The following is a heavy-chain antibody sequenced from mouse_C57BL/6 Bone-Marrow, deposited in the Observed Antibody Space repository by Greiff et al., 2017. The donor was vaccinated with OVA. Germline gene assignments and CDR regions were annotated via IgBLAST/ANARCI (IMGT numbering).Heavy chain of an antibody. V-gene: IGHV1-55*01. D-gene: IGHD1-1*01. CDR2: IYPGSGST. J-gene: IGHJ3*01. Sequence: VQLQQPGAELVKPGASVKMSCKASGYTFTSYWITWVKQRPGQGLEWIGDIYPGSGSTNYNEKFKSKATLTVDTSSSTAYMQLSSLTSEYSAVYYCARKYYGSSYPWFAYWGQGTLVTVSA. CDR3: ARKYYGSSYPWFAY. CDR1: GYTFTSYW.